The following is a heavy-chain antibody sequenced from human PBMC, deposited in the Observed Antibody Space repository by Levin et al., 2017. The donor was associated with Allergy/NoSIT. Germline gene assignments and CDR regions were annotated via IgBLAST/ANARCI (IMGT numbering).Heavy chain of an antibody. CDR2: IWYDGSIK. V-gene: IGHV3-33*01. Sequence: SCAASGFTFSTYGMHWLRQAPGKGLEWVAVIWYDGSIKYYEDSVKGRFTISRDNSKNTLYLQMNSLRAEDTAVYYCARAVGPFDYWGQGTLVTVSS. CDR3: ARAVGPFDY. D-gene: IGHD1-26*01. CDR1: GFTFSTYG. J-gene: IGHJ4*02.